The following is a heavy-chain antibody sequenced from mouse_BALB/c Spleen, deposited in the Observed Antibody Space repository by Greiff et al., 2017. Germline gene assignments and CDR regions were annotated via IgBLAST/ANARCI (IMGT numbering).Heavy chain of an antibody. D-gene: IGHD2-2*01. V-gene: IGHV5-9*03. CDR1: GFTFSSYT. CDR2: ISSGGGNT. Sequence: EVKVVESGGGLVKPGGSLKLSCAASGFTFSSYTMSWVRQTPEKRLEWVATISSGGGNTYYPDSVKGRFTISRDNAKNNLYLQMSSLRSEDTALYYCARSNGYTYYAMDYWGQGTSVTVSS. J-gene: IGHJ4*01. CDR3: ARSNGYTYYAMDY.